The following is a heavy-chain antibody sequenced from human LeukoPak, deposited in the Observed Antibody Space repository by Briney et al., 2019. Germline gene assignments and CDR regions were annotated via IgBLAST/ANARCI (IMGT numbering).Heavy chain of an antibody. CDR2: ISHDGTI. Sequence: SETVSLTCGVSGGSIDITNYWSWVRQAPGKGLEWIGEISHDGTINYNPSLRSRVAMSLDRANNQFSLSLTSVTAADTAVYYCTREDRPFCAFAYWGQGVLVTVSS. CDR1: GGSIDITNY. CDR3: TREDRPFCAFAY. V-gene: IGHV4-4*02. J-gene: IGHJ4*02. D-gene: IGHD3-22*01.